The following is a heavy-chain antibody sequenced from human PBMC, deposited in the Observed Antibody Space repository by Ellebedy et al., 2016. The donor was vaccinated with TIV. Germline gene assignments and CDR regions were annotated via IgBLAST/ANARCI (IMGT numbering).Heavy chain of an antibody. V-gene: IGHV3-23*01. CDR1: GFPFSTYA. D-gene: IGHD2-2*01. J-gene: IGHJ6*02. CDR2: ISGSGLST. CDR3: ARASSRAFVVVPADVAVDGMDV. Sequence: GESLKISCAASGFPFSTYAMSWVRQAPGKGLEWVSTISGSGLSTYYADSVKGRFTISRDNAKNSLYLQMNSLRAEDTAVYYCARASSRAFVVVPADVAVDGMDVWGQGTTVTVSS.